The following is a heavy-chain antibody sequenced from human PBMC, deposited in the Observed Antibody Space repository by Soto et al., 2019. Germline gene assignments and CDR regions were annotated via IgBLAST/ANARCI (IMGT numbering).Heavy chain of an antibody. J-gene: IGHJ3*02. CDR2: ISYDGRNK. CDR3: ERDYPIIINSRVAFDM. V-gene: IGHV3-30*04. Sequence: GGSLRLSCAASGFTFSRNVMSWVRQAPGKGLEWVAVISYDGRNKFYADSVKGRFTISRDNSENMLYLEVKTLRPEDTAVYYCERDYPIIINSRVAFDMWGQGTRVTVSS. CDR1: GFTFSRNV. D-gene: IGHD2-21*01.